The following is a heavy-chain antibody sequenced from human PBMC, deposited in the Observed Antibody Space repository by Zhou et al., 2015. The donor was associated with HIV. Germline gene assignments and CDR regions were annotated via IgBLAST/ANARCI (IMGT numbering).Heavy chain of an antibody. V-gene: IGHV1-69*01. D-gene: IGHD2-2*01. CDR3: ARDLGRGYHDQLYYYYYMDV. CDR1: GGTFSSYA. Sequence: QVQLVQSGAEVKKPGSSVKVSCKASGGTFSSYAISWVRQAPGQGLEWMGGIIPIFGTANYAQKFQGRVTITADESTSTAYMELSSLRSEDTAVYYCARDLGRGYHDQLYYYYYMDVWGKGTTVTVSS. J-gene: IGHJ6*03. CDR2: IIPIFGTA.